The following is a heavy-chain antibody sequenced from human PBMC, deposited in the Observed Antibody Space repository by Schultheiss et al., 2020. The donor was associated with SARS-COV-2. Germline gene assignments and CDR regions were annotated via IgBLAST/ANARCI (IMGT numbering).Heavy chain of an antibody. CDR1: GFTFSSYG. CDR2: ISSSSSYI. Sequence: GGSLRLSCAASGFTFSSYGMHWVRQAPGKGLEWVSSISSSSSYIYYADSVKGRFTISRDNAKNSLYLQMNSLRAEDTAVYYCARETYYYDTSGYYPYYFDYWGQGTLVTVSS. D-gene: IGHD3-22*01. V-gene: IGHV3-21*01. CDR3: ARETYYYDTSGYYPYYFDY. J-gene: IGHJ4*02.